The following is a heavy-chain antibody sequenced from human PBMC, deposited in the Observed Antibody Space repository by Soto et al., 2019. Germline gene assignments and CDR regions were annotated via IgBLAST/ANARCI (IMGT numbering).Heavy chain of an antibody. Sequence: EVQLVESGGGLVQPGRSLRLSCAASGFTFDDYAMHWVRQAPGKGLEWVSGISWNSGSIGYADSVKGRFTISRDNAKNSRYLQMNSLRAEDTALYYCATDMRGRVVVAAFDYWGQGTLVTVSS. CDR1: GFTFDDYA. J-gene: IGHJ4*02. D-gene: IGHD2-15*01. V-gene: IGHV3-9*01. CDR2: ISWNSGSI. CDR3: ATDMRGRVVVAAFDY.